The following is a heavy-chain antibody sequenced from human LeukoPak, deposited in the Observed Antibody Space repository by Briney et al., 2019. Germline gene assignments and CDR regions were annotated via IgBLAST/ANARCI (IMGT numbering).Heavy chain of an antibody. D-gene: IGHD2-21*02. J-gene: IGHJ6*02. CDR3: AREKDRYCGGDCPGFGITYYYYYGMDV. Sequence: GSSVKVSCKASGGIFSNYAINWVRQAPGQGLEWMGGIIPIFGTANYAQKFQGRVTITTDESTSTAYMELSSLRSEDTAVYYCAREKDRYCGGDCPGFGITYYYYYGMDVWGQGTTVTVSS. CDR2: IIPIFGTA. V-gene: IGHV1-69*05. CDR1: GGIFSNYA.